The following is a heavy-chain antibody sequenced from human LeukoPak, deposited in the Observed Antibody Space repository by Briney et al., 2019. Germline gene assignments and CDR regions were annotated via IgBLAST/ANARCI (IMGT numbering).Heavy chain of an antibody. CDR2: IRYDGSNK. CDR1: GFTFSRYG. CDR3: AKDLSQGLLYRRGMYYFDY. V-gene: IGHV3-30*02. D-gene: IGHD3-10*01. J-gene: IGHJ4*02. Sequence: PGGSLRLSCAASGFTFSRYGMHWVRQAPGKGLEWVAFIRYDGSNKYYADSVKGRFTISRDNSKNTLYLQMNSLRAEDTAVYYCAKDLSQGLLYRRGMYYFDYWGQGTLVTVSS.